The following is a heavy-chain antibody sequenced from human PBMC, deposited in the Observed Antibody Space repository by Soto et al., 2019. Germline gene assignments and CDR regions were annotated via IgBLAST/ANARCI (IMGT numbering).Heavy chain of an antibody. Sequence: PGGSLRLSCAASGFTFSSYSMNWVRQAPGKGLEWVSSISSSSSYIYYADSVKGRFTISRDNAKNSLYLQMNSLRAEDTAVYYCARDQRVRGVNLDAFDIWGQGTMVTVSS. CDR2: ISSSSSYI. D-gene: IGHD3-10*01. J-gene: IGHJ3*02. CDR3: ARDQRVRGVNLDAFDI. CDR1: GFTFSSYS. V-gene: IGHV3-21*01.